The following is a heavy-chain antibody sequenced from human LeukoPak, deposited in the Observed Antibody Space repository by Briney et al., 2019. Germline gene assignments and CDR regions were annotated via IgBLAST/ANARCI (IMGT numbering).Heavy chain of an antibody. D-gene: IGHD6-25*01. CDR1: GYTFTGYY. CDR2: INPNINGT. CDR3: ARERTPGSGYGVDY. V-gene: IGHV1-2*02. Sequence: ASVKVSCKASGYTFTGYYIHWVRQAPGQGLEWMGWINPNINGTNYAQKFQGRVTMTGDRSTSTAYMELSRLRSDDPAVYYCARERTPGSGYGVDYWGQGTVVTVSS. J-gene: IGHJ4*02.